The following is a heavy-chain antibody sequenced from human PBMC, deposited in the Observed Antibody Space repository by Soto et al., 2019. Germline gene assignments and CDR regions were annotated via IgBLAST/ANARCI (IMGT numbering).Heavy chain of an antibody. CDR2: ISAYNGNT. CDR1: GYTFTSYG. CDR3: ARDPASYGDYVSWFDP. V-gene: IGHV1-18*01. D-gene: IGHD4-17*01. Sequence: ASVKVSCKASGYTFTSYGISWVRQAPGQGLEWMGWISAYNGNTNYAQKLQGRVTMTTDTSTSAAYMELRSLRSDDTAVYYCARDPASYGDYVSWFDPWGQGTLVTVSS. J-gene: IGHJ5*02.